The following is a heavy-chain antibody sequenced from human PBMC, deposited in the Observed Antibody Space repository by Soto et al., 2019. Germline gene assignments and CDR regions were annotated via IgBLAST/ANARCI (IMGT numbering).Heavy chain of an antibody. CDR1: GGSFSGYY. J-gene: IGHJ5*02. Sequence: SATLSLTCAVSGGSFSGYYWSWIRQPPGKGLEWIGEINHSGSTNYNPSLKSRVTISVDTSKNQFSLKLSSVTAADTAVYYCARGLLRYFDWLPSNWFDPWGQGTLVTVSS. CDR2: INHSGST. D-gene: IGHD3-9*01. V-gene: IGHV4-34*01. CDR3: ARGLLRYFDWLPSNWFDP.